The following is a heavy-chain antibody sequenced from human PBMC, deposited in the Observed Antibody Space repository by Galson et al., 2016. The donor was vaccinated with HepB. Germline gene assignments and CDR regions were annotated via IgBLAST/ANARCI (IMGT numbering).Heavy chain of an antibody. CDR3: ARGITMIVVEPAHWYFDL. CDR2: LYYSETT. D-gene: IGHD3-22*01. J-gene: IGHJ2*01. V-gene: IGHV4-59*09. Sequence: IGYLYYSETTNYNPSLKSRVTISIDTANNQVSLKLRSVTAADTAVYFCARGITMIVVEPAHWYFDLWGRGTLVTVSS.